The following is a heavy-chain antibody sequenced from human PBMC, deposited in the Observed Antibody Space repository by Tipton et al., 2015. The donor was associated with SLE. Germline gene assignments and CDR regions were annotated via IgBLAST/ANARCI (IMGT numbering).Heavy chain of an antibody. D-gene: IGHD1-26*01. Sequence: TLSLTCTVSGGSISSYYWSWIRQPPGKGLEWIGYIYTSGSTNYNPSLKSRVTISVDTSKNQFSLKLSSVTAADTAVYYCARHTLWELSLVDVWGQGTTVTVSS. CDR1: GGSISSYY. J-gene: IGHJ6*02. CDR3: ARHTLWELSLVDV. V-gene: IGHV4-4*09. CDR2: IYTSGST.